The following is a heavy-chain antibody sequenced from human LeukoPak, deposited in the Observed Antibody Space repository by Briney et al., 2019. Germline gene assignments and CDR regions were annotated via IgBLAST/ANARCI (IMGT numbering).Heavy chain of an antibody. D-gene: IGHD6-19*01. Sequence: GGSLRLSCAASGFPFTTYWLAWVRQPPGKGLEWVANIKQDGTEKYYVDSVKGRFTISRDNAKNSLYLQMNSLRAEDTAVYYCARVGYSSGLNDYWGQGTLVTVSS. V-gene: IGHV3-7*01. CDR3: ARVGYSSGLNDY. CDR2: IKQDGTEK. CDR1: GFPFTTYW. J-gene: IGHJ4*02.